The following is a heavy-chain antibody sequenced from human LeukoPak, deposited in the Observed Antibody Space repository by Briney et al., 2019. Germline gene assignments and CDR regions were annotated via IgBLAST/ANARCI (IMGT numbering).Heavy chain of an antibody. J-gene: IGHJ5*02. V-gene: IGHV4-59*08. Sequence: EPSETQSLTCTLSGGPINSYYWSWIRHPPGKALEWIGYIYYSESTNYNPSLKSRVTISVDASKNQFSLKLSSVTAADTAEYYCARLQDWFDPWGQGTLVTVSS. CDR1: GGPINSYY. CDR2: IYYSEST. CDR3: ARLQDWFDP.